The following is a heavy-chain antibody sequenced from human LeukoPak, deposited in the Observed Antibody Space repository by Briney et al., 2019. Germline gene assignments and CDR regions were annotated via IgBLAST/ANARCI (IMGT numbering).Heavy chain of an antibody. CDR1: SLILSDRY. Sequence: GGSLRLSCTSSSLILSDRYMDWVRQAPGKGLEWVGRSRDRANSYATDYATSVEGRFTVSRDDSQNSFYLQMNNLRTEDTAVYYCARDFDQGYFDQWGQGTLVTVSS. D-gene: IGHD3-9*01. CDR2: SRDRANSYAT. CDR3: ARDFDQGYFDQ. V-gene: IGHV3-72*01. J-gene: IGHJ4*03.